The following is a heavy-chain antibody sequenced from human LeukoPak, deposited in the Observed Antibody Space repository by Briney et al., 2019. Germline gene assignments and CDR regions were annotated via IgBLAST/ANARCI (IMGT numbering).Heavy chain of an antibody. D-gene: IGHD6-13*01. CDR1: GGTFSSYA. Sequence: VKVSCKASGGTFSSYAINWVRQAPGQGLEWMGRIFPIFRTANYAQKFQGRVTVTTDESTSTAYMGLSSLKPEDTAMYYCARDRGERDSTWSLPAHGFDIWGQGTMVTVSS. CDR3: ARDRGERDSTWSLPAHGFDI. CDR2: IFPIFRTA. J-gene: IGHJ3*02. V-gene: IGHV1-69*05.